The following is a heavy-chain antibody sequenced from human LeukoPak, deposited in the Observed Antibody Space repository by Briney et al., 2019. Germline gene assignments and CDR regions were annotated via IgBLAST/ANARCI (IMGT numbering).Heavy chain of an antibody. D-gene: IGHD5-18*01. CDR1: GFTFDDYA. CDR3: AKARGGYSYADYYMDV. J-gene: IGHJ6*03. V-gene: IGHV3-43D*03. CDR2: ISWDGGST. Sequence: GGSLRLSCATSGFTFDDYAMHWVRQAPGKGLEWVSLISWDGGSTYYADSVKGRFTISRDNSKNSLYLQMNSLRAEDTALYYCAKARGGYSYADYYMDVWGKGTTVTVSS.